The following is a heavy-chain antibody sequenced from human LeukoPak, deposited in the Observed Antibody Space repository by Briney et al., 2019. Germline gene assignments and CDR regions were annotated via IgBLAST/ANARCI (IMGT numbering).Heavy chain of an antibody. CDR1: GYTFTSYH. CDR2: INPSGGST. V-gene: IGHV1-46*01. D-gene: IGHD6-13*01. CDR3: ARARYSSGWYHFVY. Sequence: ASVKVSCKASGYTFTSYHIHWARQAPGQGLEWMGIINPSGGSTSYAQKFQGRATMTRDTSTSTVYMELRRLTSDDTAVYYCARARYSSGWYHFVYWGQGALVSVSS. J-gene: IGHJ4*02.